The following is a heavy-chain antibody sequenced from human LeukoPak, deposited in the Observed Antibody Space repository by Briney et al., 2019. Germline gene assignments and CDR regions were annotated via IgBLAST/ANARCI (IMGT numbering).Heavy chain of an antibody. Sequence: SETLSLTCIVSAGSISSSSYYWGWIRQPPGKGLEWIGSIYYSGSTYYNPSFKSRVTISVDTSKNRFSLKLSSVTAADTAVYYCARHKGAQYFDYWGQGSLVTVSS. J-gene: IGHJ4*02. CDR1: AGSISSSSYY. CDR2: IYYSGST. D-gene: IGHD2/OR15-2a*01. CDR3: ARHKGAQYFDY. V-gene: IGHV4-39*01.